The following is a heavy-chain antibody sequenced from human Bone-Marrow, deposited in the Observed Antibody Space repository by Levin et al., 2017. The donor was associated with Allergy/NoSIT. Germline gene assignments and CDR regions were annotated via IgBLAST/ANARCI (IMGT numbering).Heavy chain of an antibody. J-gene: IGHJ4*02. CDR2: IYYSGST. CDR1: GGSISSYY. V-gene: IGHV4-59*01. CDR3: ARGRVPGTGEFDY. Sequence: SETLSLTCTVSGGSISSYYWSWIRQPPGKGLEWIGYIYYSGSTNYNPSLKSRVTISVDTSKNQFSLKLSSVTAADTAVYYCARGRVPGTGEFDYWGQGTLVTVSS. D-gene: IGHD7-27*01.